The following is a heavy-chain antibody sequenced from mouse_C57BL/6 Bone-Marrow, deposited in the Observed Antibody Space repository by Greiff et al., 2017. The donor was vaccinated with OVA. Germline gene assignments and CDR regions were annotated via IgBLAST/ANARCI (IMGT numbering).Heavy chain of an antibody. D-gene: IGHD2-12*01. CDR2: INPSNGGT. CDR1: GYTFTSYW. CDR3: ARCFYDRALFDY. J-gene: IGHJ2*01. V-gene: IGHV1-53*01. Sequence: QVQLQQPGTELVKPGASVKLSCKASGYTFTSYWMHWVKQRPGQGLEWIGNINPSNGGTNYNEKFKSKATLTVDKSSSTAHMQLSSLTSEDSAVYYCARCFYDRALFDYGGQGTTLTVSS.